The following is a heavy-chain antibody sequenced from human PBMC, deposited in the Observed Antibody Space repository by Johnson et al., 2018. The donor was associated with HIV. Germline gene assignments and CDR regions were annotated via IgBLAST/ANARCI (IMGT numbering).Heavy chain of an antibody. J-gene: IGHJ3*02. Sequence: VQLVESGGGMVQPGRSLRLSCAASVFTFSSYALHWVRQAPGKGLVWVAVISYDGCNKYYADSVKGRFTISRDNSKNTLYLQMNSLRAEDTAVYYCARAVGAGGIWGQGTMVTVSS. CDR2: ISYDGCNK. D-gene: IGHD1-26*01. CDR3: ARAVGAGGI. CDR1: VFTFSSYA. V-gene: IGHV3-30*04.